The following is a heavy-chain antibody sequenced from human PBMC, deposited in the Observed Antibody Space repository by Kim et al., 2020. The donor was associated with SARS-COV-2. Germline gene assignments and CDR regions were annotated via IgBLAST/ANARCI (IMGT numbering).Heavy chain of an antibody. Sequence: SVKVSCKASGGTFSSYAISWVRQAPGQGLEWMGRIIPILGIANYAQKFQGGVTITADKSTSTAYMELSSLRSEDTAVYYCARDLRRESSSTTYYYYGMDVWGQGTTVTVSS. CDR3: ARDLRRESSSTTYYYYGMDV. CDR2: IIPILGIA. D-gene: IGHD2-2*01. CDR1: GGTFSSYA. V-gene: IGHV1-69*04. J-gene: IGHJ6*02.